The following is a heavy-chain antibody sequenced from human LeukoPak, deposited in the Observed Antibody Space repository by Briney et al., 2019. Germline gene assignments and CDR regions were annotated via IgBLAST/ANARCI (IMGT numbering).Heavy chain of an antibody. D-gene: IGHD3-22*01. CDR1: GYTFTRYA. Sequence: GASVKVSCKASGYTFTRYAMNWVRQAPGQGLEWMGWINTNTGKPTYAQGFTGRFVFSLDTSVSTAYLQISSLKAEDTAVYYCATESGYYYDSSGPDLGGYWGQGTLVSVSS. V-gene: IGHV7-4-1*02. CDR3: ATESGYYYDSSGPDLGGY. CDR2: INTNTGKP. J-gene: IGHJ4*02.